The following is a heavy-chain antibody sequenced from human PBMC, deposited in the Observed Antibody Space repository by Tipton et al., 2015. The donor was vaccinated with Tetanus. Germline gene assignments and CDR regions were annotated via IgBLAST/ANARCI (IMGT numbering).Heavy chain of an antibody. Sequence: GLVKPSQTLSLTCAISGDSVSSNTDAWNWIRQYPARGLEWLGRTYYRPKWYNDYSLSVKSRITINPDTYKNQLSLQLKSVTHEGPAMYCCVRGRGLGLDAFGIGGRGTMVPGSS. CDR1: GDSVSSNTDA. J-gene: IGHJ3*02. D-gene: IGHD3-16*01. CDR2: TYYRPKWYN. V-gene: IGHV6-1*01. CDR3: VRGRGLGLDAFGI.